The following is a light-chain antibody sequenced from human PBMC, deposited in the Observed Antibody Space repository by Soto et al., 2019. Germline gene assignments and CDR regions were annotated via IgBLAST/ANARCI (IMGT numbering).Light chain of an antibody. Sequence: EIVLTQSPGTLSLSPGERATLSCRASQSVSSSYLAWYQQKPGQAPRLLIYGASSRATGIPDRFSGSGSGTDFTLTISRLEREEFAVYYCQQYGSSPPALGGGTKVEIK. CDR2: GAS. CDR1: QSVSSSY. V-gene: IGKV3-20*01. CDR3: QQYGSSPPA. J-gene: IGKJ4*01.